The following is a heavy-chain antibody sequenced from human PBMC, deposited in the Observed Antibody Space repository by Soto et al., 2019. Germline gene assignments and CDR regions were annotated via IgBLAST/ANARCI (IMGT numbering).Heavy chain of an antibody. CDR3: ARVNLDTTVTTEWFDP. Sequence: PSETLSLTCSVSGASVSSGSHYWSWIRQSPGKGLEWIGFIYYSGSTNYNPSLKSRVTISVDTSKNQFSLKLSSVTAADTAVYYCARVNLDTTVTTEWFDPWGQGTLVTVSS. CDR2: IYYSGST. V-gene: IGHV4-61*01. J-gene: IGHJ5*02. CDR1: GASVSSGSHY. D-gene: IGHD4-17*01.